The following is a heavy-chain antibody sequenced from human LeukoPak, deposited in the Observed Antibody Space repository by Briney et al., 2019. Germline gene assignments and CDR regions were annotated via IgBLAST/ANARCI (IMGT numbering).Heavy chain of an antibody. CDR3: ARSPIVVVPAAYDAFDI. V-gene: IGHV1-69*13. CDR2: IIPIFGTA. CDR1: GYTLTELS. D-gene: IGHD2-2*01. J-gene: IGHJ3*02. Sequence: SVKVSCKVSGYTLTELSMHWVRQAPGQGLEWMGGIIPIFGTANYAQKFQGRVTITADESTSTAYMELSSLRSEDTAVYYCARSPIVVVPAAYDAFDIWGQGTMVTVSS.